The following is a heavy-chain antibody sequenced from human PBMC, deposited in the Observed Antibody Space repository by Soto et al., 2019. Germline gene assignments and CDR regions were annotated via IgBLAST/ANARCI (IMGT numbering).Heavy chain of an antibody. D-gene: IGHD6-19*01. CDR1: GGSVSSGSYY. V-gene: IGHV4-61*01. J-gene: IGHJ3*02. CDR3: AREGGSGWLNDAFDI. Sequence: SETLSLTCTVSGGSVSSGSYYWIWIRHPPGKGLEWIGYIYYSGSTNYNPSLKSRVTISVDTSKNQFSLKLSSVTAADTAVYYCAREGGSGWLNDAFDIWGQGTMVTVSS. CDR2: IYYSGST.